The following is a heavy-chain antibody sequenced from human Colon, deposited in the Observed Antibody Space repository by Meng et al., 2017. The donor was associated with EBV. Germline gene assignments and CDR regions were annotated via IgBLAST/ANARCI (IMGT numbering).Heavy chain of an antibody. CDR3: ASSDCSGGTCYLDC. CDR2: INHVGST. V-gene: IGHV4-34*01. CDR1: GGSFSDSY. Sequence: QQWGAVLLKPSETLAPACTVYGGSFSDSYWTWIRPPPGKGLEWIGEINHVGSTTYNPSLKSRVTISVDTSKNQFSLKLSSVTAADAAVYYCASSDCSGGTCYLDCWGQGTLVTVSS. D-gene: IGHD2-15*01. J-gene: IGHJ4*02.